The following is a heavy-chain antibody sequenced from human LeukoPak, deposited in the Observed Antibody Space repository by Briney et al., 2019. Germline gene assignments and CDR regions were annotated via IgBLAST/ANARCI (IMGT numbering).Heavy chain of an antibody. Sequence: PSETLSLTSTVSGGSISSYYWSWIRQPAGKGLEWIGRIYTSGSTNYNPSLKSRVTMSVDTSKNQFSLKLSSVTAADTAVYYCAVGETAMVTDYWGQGTLVTVSS. J-gene: IGHJ4*02. V-gene: IGHV4-4*07. CDR2: IYTSGST. CDR3: AVGETAMVTDY. D-gene: IGHD5-18*01. CDR1: GGSISSYY.